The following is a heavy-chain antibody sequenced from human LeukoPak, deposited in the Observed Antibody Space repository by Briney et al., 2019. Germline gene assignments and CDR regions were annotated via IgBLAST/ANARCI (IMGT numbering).Heavy chain of an antibody. CDR2: ISYDGSNK. Sequence: GGSLRLSCAASGFTFSSYAMHWVRQAPGKGLEWVAVISYDGSNKYYADSVKGRFTISRDNSKNTLYLQMNSLRAEDTAVYYCARSSYYYDSSGYYDPRGYFDYWGQGTLVTVSS. CDR3: ARSSYYYDSSGYYDPRGYFDY. V-gene: IGHV3-30*01. J-gene: IGHJ4*02. D-gene: IGHD3-22*01. CDR1: GFTFSSYA.